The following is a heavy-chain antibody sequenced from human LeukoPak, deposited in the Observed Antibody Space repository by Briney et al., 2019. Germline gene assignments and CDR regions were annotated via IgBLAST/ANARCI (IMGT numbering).Heavy chain of an antibody. CDR2: IYHSGST. CDR1: GGSISSYY. V-gene: IGHV4-38-2*02. Sequence: SETLSLTCTVSGGSISSYYWSWIRQPPGKGLEWIGSIYHSGSTYYNPSLKSRVTISVDTSKNQFSLKLSSVTAADTAVYYCARVSGDDSSGYYHFDYWGQGTLVTVSS. J-gene: IGHJ4*02. CDR3: ARVSGDDSSGYYHFDY. D-gene: IGHD3-22*01.